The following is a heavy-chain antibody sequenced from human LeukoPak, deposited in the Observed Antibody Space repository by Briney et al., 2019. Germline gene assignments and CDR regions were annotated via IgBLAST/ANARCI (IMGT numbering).Heavy chain of an antibody. Sequence: ASVKVSCKASGFTXTRYWMHGVRQAPGQGLEWMGVISPSGDGTSYAQKFGGRLTMTRDTSTSTVYMELTSLTPEDTAVYYCARDNSQTIKGDSGRTTYWWFDPWGQGTLVIVSS. D-gene: IGHD1-14*01. CDR2: ISPSGDGT. CDR3: ARDNSQTIKGDSGRTTYWWFDP. CDR1: GFTXTRYW. J-gene: IGHJ5*02. V-gene: IGHV1-46*01.